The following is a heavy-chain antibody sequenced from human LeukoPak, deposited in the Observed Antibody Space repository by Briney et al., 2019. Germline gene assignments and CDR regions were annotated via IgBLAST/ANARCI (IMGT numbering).Heavy chain of an antibody. CDR2: ISAYNGNT. J-gene: IGHJ6*03. D-gene: IGHD3-22*01. CDR3: ARGVVSYYYYMDV. CDR1: GGTFSSYA. V-gene: IGHV1-18*01. Sequence: ASVKVSCKASGGTFSSYAISWVRQAPGQGLEWMGWISAYNGNTNYAQKLQGRVTMTTDTSTSTAYMELRSLRSDDTAMYYCARGVVSYYYYMDVWGKGTTVTVSS.